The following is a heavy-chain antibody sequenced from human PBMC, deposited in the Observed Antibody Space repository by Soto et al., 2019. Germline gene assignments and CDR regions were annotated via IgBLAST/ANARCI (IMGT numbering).Heavy chain of an antibody. CDR2: IYYTGST. CDR1: GGSISSGHYF. Sequence: QVQLQESGPGLVKPSQTLSLTCTVSGGSISSGHYFWSWIRQPPGKGLEWIGYIYYTGSTYYNPSLPXRXTXPVDTSQNQFSLNLTSVTAADTAVYYCASDSFWSQRINWFDPWGQGTLVTVSS. V-gene: IGHV4-30-4*01. CDR3: ASDSFWSQRINWFDP. D-gene: IGHD3-3*01. J-gene: IGHJ5*02.